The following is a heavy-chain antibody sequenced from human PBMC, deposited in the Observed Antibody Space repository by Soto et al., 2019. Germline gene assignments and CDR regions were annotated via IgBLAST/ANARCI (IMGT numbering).Heavy chain of an antibody. V-gene: IGHV1-69*12. CDR2: IIPIFGTA. J-gene: IGHJ4*02. CDR3: ARLGSVLTKTPN. D-gene: IGHD1-1*01. Sequence: QVQLVQSGAEVKKPGSSVKVSCKASGGTFSSYAISWVRQAPGQGLEWMGGIIPIFGTANYAQKFQGRVTITADESPSTAYTGLSSLRSEDTAVYYCARLGSVLTKTPNWGQGTLVTVSS. CDR1: GGTFSSYA.